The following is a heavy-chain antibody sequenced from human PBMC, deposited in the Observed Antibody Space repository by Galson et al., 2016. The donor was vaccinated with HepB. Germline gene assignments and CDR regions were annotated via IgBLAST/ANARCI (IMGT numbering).Heavy chain of an antibody. CDR3: ARGGIVGAIFDY. CDR1: GFTFSSYS. Sequence: SLRLSCAASGFTFSSYSMNWVRQAPGKGLEWVSSISSSSSYIYYADSVKGRFTISRDNAKSSLYLQMNSLRAEDTAVYYCARGGIVGAIFDYWGQGTLGTVSS. D-gene: IGHD1-26*01. J-gene: IGHJ4*02. V-gene: IGHV3-21*01. CDR2: ISSSSSYI.